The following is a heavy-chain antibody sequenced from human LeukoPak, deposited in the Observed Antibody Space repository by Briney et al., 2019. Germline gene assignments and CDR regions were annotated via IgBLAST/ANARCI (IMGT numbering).Heavy chain of an antibody. CDR3: ATYYDSSGRIAFDI. J-gene: IGHJ3*02. D-gene: IGHD3-22*01. CDR1: GYSISSGYY. V-gene: IGHV4-38-2*02. Sequence: PSETLSLTCTVSGYSISSGYYWGWIRQPPGKGLEWIGSIYHSGSTSYNPSLKSRVTISVDTSENQFSLKLSSVTAADTAVYYCATYYDSSGRIAFDIWGQGTMVTVSS. CDR2: IYHSGST.